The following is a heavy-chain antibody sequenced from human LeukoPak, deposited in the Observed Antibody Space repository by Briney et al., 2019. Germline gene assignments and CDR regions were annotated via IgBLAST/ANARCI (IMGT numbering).Heavy chain of an antibody. Sequence: GGSLRLSCAASGFTFSSYAMSWVRQAPGKGLEWVSAISGSGGSTYYADSVKGRFTISRDNSKNTLYLQMNSLRAEDTAVYYCVITMVRGVIITTHNWGQGTLVTVSS. V-gene: IGHV3-23*01. J-gene: IGHJ4*02. D-gene: IGHD3-10*01. CDR3: VITMVRGVIITTHN. CDR2: ISGSGGST. CDR1: GFTFSSYA.